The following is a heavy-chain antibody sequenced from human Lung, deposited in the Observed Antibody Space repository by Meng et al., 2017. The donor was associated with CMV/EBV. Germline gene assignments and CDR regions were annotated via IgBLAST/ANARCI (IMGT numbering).Heavy chain of an antibody. V-gene: IGHV3-7*04. CDR1: GSTFSNYW. Sequence: SCAASGSTFSNYWMSWVRQARGKGLEWVASINQDGSEKHYMDSVKGRFTISRDNAKNALYLEMNSLRAEDTALYFCVRGSGRKWFDPWGQGTLVTVSS. CDR3: VRGSGRKWFDP. CDR2: INQDGSEK. D-gene: IGHD2-15*01. J-gene: IGHJ5*02.